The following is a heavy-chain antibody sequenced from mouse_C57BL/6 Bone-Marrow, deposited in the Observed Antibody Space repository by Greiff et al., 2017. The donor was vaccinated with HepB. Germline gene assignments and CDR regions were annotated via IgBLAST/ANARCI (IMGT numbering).Heavy chain of an antibody. CDR1: GYTFTDYE. V-gene: IGHV1-15*01. D-gene: IGHD1-1*01. CDR3: TRGGVTTAVAPFY. Sequence: QVHVKQSGAELVRPGASVTLSCKASGYTFTDYEMHWVKQTPVHGLEWIGAIDPETGGTAYNQKFKGKAILTADKSSSTAYMELRSLTSEDSAVYYCTRGGVTTAVAPFYWGQGTTLTVSS. CDR2: IDPETGGT. J-gene: IGHJ2*01.